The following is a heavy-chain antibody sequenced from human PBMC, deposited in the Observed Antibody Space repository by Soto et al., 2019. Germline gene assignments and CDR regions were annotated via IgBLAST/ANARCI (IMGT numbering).Heavy chain of an antibody. Sequence: QVQLVQSGADMKKPGASVKVSCKASGYTCSMYDLNWVRQASGQGLEWMGWMNPNTGNTGYAQRFQDRVKMTRNTSISTAYLELSSLRSEDTAVYFCARGGWGPPFDCWGQGTTVTVSS. CDR1: GYTCSMYD. CDR3: ARGGWGPPFDC. D-gene: IGHD3-16*01. CDR2: MNPNTGNT. J-gene: IGHJ4*02. V-gene: IGHV1-8*01.